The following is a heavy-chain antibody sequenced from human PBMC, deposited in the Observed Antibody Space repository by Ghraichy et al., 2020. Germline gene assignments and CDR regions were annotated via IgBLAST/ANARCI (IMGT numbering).Heavy chain of an antibody. J-gene: IGHJ1*01. Sequence: TLSLTCTVSGGSISSYYWSWIRQPPGKGLEWIGYIYYSGSTNYNPSLKSRVTISVDTSKNQFSLKLSSVTAADTAVYYCARSPYGGNSPVGAEYFQHWGQGTLVTVSS. CDR3: ARSPYGGNSPVGAEYFQH. CDR1: GGSISSYY. V-gene: IGHV4-59*01. CDR2: IYYSGST. D-gene: IGHD4-23*01.